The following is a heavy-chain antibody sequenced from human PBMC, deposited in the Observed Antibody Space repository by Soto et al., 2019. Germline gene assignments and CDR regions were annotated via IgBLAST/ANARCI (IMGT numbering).Heavy chain of an antibody. CDR2: INPNSGGT. CDR1: GYTFTGYY. J-gene: IGHJ6*02. V-gene: IGHV1-2*02. D-gene: IGHD2-2*02. CDR3: AIGYCSSTSCYMANYYYYGMDV. Sequence: ASVKVSCKASGYTFTGYYMHWVRQAPGQGLEWMGWINPNSGGTNYAQKFQGRVTMTRDTSISTAYMELSRLRSDDTAVYYCAIGYCSSTSCYMANYYYYGMDVWGQGTTVTVSS.